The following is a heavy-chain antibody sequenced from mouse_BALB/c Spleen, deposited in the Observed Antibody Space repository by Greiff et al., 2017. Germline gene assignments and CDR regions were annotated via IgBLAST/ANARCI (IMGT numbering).Heavy chain of an antibody. J-gene: IGHJ2*01. CDR3: ARDPTGTDFDY. V-gene: IGHV7-3*02. Sequence: EVQLVESGGGLVQPGGSLRLSCATSGFTFTDYYMSWVRQPPGKALEWLGFIRNKANGYTTEYSASVKGRFTISRDNSQSILYLQMNTLRAEDSATYYCARDPTGTDFDYWGQGTTLTVSS. CDR1: GFTFTDYY. CDR2: IRNKANGYTT. D-gene: IGHD4-1*02.